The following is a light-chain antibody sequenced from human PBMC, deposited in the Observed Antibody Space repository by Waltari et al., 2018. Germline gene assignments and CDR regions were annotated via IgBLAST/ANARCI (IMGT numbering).Light chain of an antibody. V-gene: IGKV4-1*01. CDR1: QNVLYSTNNKNY. CDR2: WAS. Sequence: IVMTQSPVSLAASLGERATINCKSSQNVLYSTNNKNYLVWYQQKPGQPPKLLLSWASTRESGVPDRFSGSGSGTDFTLTISSLQAEDVAVYYCQQYYSSPFTFGQGTKLEIK. J-gene: IGKJ2*01. CDR3: QQYYSSPFT.